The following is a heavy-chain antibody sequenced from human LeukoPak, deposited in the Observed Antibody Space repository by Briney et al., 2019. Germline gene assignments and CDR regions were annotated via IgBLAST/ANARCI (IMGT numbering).Heavy chain of an antibody. D-gene: IGHD6-13*01. V-gene: IGHV3-7*01. Sequence: PGGSLRLSCAASGFTFTTHWMSWVRQAPGKGLEWVANIKQDGSDKHYLESVKGRFTISRDNSKNTLYLQMNSLRAEDTAVYYCARDTKYSSSWYKTNWYFDLWGRGTLVTVSS. CDR2: IKQDGSDK. CDR3: ARDTKYSSSWYKTNWYFDL. CDR1: GFTFTTHW. J-gene: IGHJ2*01.